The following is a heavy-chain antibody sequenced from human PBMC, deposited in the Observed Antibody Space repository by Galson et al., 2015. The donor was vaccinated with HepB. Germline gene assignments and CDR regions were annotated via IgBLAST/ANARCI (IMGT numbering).Heavy chain of an antibody. Sequence: LSLTCTVSGGSISSSSYSWGWIRQPPGKGLEWIGSIYYSGSTYYNPSLKSRVTISVDTSKNQFSLKLSSVTAADTAVYYCAAKGDSTYYYYGMDVWGQGTTVTVSS. CDR3: AAKGDSTYYYYGMDV. J-gene: IGHJ6*02. CDR1: GGSISSSSYS. CDR2: IYYSGST. V-gene: IGHV4-39*01. D-gene: IGHD2-21*02.